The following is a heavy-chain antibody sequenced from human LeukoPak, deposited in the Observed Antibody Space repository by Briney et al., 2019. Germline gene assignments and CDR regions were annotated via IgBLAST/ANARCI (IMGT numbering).Heavy chain of an antibody. D-gene: IGHD2-21*02. Sequence: SETLSLTCTASGGSISSSSYYWVWLRQPPGQGLVWIGSIYYSGSTYYNPSLKSRVTIIVDTSENQSSLKLSSVTAADTTVYYCARSHIVAVTGFAFDIWGQGTLVTVSS. J-gene: IGHJ3*02. CDR1: GGSISSSSYY. CDR2: IYYSGST. V-gene: IGHV4-39*01. CDR3: ARSHIVAVTGFAFDI.